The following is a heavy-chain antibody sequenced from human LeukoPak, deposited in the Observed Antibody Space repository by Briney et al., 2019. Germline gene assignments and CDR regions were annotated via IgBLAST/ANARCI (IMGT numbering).Heavy chain of an antibody. CDR2: SYYGGST. Sequence: SETLSLTCTVSGGSFSSRDDYWGWIRQPPGKGLRWIGVSYYGGSTYYHPFLKSRVTISMDTAKSQVSLSLTSLTAADTAVYYCAGGVGATTYFWGQGTLVTVSS. J-gene: IGHJ4*02. D-gene: IGHD1-26*01. CDR1: GGSFSSRDDY. V-gene: IGHV4-39*07. CDR3: AGGVGATTYF.